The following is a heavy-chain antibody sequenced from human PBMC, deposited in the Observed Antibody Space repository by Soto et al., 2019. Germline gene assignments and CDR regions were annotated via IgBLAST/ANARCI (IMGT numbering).Heavy chain of an antibody. CDR2: ISSSGSTI. V-gene: IGHV3-11*01. Sequence: QVQLVESGGGLVKPGGSLRVSCAASGLTFSDYQMSWIRQAPGKGLGWVSYISSSGSTIYYADSVKGRFTIHRENAKNSLYLQMNSLRAGDTAVYYCARYSTTSYMDVWGKGTTVTVSS. CDR3: ARYSTTSYMDV. CDR1: GLTFSDYQ. J-gene: IGHJ6*03. D-gene: IGHD2-2*01.